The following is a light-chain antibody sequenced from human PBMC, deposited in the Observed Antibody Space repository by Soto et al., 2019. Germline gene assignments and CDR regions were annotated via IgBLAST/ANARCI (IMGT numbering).Light chain of an antibody. J-gene: IGKJ2*01. Sequence: EIVLTQSPATLSLSPGERATLSCRASQSVSSYLAWYQQKPGQAPRLLIYDVSNRATGIPARFSGSRSETEFTITISSLESEDFAVYYWQQRSNWPPLYTFGQGNKLEIK. CDR1: QSVSSY. V-gene: IGKV3-11*01. CDR3: QQRSNWPPLYT. CDR2: DVS.